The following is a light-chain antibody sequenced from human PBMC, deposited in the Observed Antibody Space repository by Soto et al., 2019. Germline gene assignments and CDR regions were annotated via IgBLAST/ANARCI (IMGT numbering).Light chain of an antibody. V-gene: IGKV1-39*01. CDR1: QTISTY. J-gene: IGKJ2*01. CDR3: QQSDSTPYT. CDR2: DAS. Sequence: DIQMTQSPSSLSASVGDRVTITCRTSQTISTYLNWYQQKPGKAPRLLIYDASSLLSGVPSRFSGSGSGTDFTLTIASXXXXXXXTYYCQQSDSTPYTFGXGXXXEI.